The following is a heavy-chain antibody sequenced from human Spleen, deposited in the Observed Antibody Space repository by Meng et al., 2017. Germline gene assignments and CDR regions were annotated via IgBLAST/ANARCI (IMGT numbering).Heavy chain of an antibody. CDR2: LGAHDGDT. Sequence: HVQLLQSGAEVKQPGASLKGSCKVSDYTFTGCGGCWVRQAPGQGLEWMAWLGAHDGDTSHAPKFQGSVTVTADRPTATAYMELWNLRSDDTGVYYCARGTPGRRYAEYWGQGTLVTVSS. CDR3: ARGTPGRRYAEY. J-gene: IGHJ4*02. V-gene: IGHV1-18*01. D-gene: IGHD3-10*01. CDR1: DYTFTGCG.